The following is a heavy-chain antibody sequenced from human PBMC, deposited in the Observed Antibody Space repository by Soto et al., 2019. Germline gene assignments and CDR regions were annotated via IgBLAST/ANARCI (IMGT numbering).Heavy chain of an antibody. D-gene: IGHD4-17*01. CDR2: ISGSGGST. CDR1: GFTFSSYS. Sequence: GGSLRLSCAASGFTFSSYSMNWVRQAPGKGLEWVSAISGSGGSTYYADSVKGRFTISRDNSKNTLYLQMNSLRAEDTAVYYCAGDYGDYIYYYYGMDVWGQGTTVTVSS. J-gene: IGHJ6*02. V-gene: IGHV3-23*01. CDR3: AGDYGDYIYYYYGMDV.